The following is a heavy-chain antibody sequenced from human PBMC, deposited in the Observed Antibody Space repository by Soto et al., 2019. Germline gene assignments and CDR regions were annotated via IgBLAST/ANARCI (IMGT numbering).Heavy chain of an antibody. J-gene: IGHJ6*02. V-gene: IGHV4-38-2*02. D-gene: IGHD1-26*01. Sequence: XATLSLTFAVSGYSITSGDHWCWIRQPPGKGLEWIGSMHHSGSTYYNPSLKSRVTISVDTSKNQFSLELTSVTAADTAVYYCAREKWELERGAVYYYYGMDVWGQGTTVTVSS. CDR3: AREKWELERGAVYYYYGMDV. CDR2: MHHSGST. CDR1: GYSITSGDH.